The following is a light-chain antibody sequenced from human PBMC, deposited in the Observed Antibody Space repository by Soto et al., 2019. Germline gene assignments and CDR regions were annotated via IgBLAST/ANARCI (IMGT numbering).Light chain of an antibody. CDR3: QQRSKWPA. Sequence: EVVLTQSPATLSLSPGERATLSCRASQGIRNYLAWYQQKPGQAPRLLIYDASNRATGIPARFSGSGSGTDLTLTISSREAEVFAVYYCQQRSKWPAFGQGTKVEIK. CDR2: DAS. CDR1: QGIRNY. V-gene: IGKV3-11*01. J-gene: IGKJ1*01.